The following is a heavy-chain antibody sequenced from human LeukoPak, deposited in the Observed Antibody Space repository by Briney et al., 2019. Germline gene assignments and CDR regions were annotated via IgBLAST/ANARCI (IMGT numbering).Heavy chain of an antibody. D-gene: IGHD5-12*01. CDR2: TNHSGST. J-gene: IGHJ4*02. CDR3: ARGSWRASLSRRSGYDPVGFDY. CDR1: GGSFSGYY. Sequence: SETLSLTCAVYGGSFSGYYWSWIRQPPGKGLEWIGETNHSGSTNYNPSLKSRVTISVDTSKNQFSLKLSSVTAADTAVYYCARGSWRASLSRRSGYDPVGFDYWGQGTLVTVSS. V-gene: IGHV4-34*01.